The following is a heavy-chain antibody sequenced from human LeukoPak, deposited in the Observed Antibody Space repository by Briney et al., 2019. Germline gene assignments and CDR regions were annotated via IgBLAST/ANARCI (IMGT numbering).Heavy chain of an antibody. CDR3: ACYGDYVVY. V-gene: IGHV4-39*07. Sequence: SETLSLTCTVSGGSISSSSYYWGWIRQPPGKGLEWIGSIYYSGSTYYNPSLKSRVTISVDTSKNQFSLKLSSVTAADTAVYYCACYGDYVVYWGQGTLVTVSS. J-gene: IGHJ4*02. CDR1: GGSISSSSYY. CDR2: IYYSGST. D-gene: IGHD4-17*01.